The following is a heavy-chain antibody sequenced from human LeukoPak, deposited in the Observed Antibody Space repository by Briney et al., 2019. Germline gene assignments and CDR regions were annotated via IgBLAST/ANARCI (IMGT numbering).Heavy chain of an antibody. CDR2: ISAYNGNT. V-gene: IGHV1-18*01. Sequence: ASVKVSCKASGYTFTSYGISWVRQAPGQGLEWMGWISAYNGNTNYAQKLQGRVTMTTDTSTSTAYMELRSLRSDDTAVYYCARDLINPRYSGGYGYFDLWGRGTLVTVSS. D-gene: IGHD1-26*01. J-gene: IGHJ2*01. CDR3: ARDLINPRYSGGYGYFDL. CDR1: GYTFTSYG.